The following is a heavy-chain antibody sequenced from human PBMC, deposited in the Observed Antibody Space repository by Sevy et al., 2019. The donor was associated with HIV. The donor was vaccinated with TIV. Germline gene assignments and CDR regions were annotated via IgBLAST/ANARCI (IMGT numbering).Heavy chain of an antibody. CDR3: ATTKDDYDSSGYPFDY. CDR2: FDPEDGDPEDGKI. J-gene: IGHJ4*02. CDR1: GYTLAKFS. V-gene: IGHV1-24*01. D-gene: IGHD3-22*01. Sequence: ASVKVSCKVSGYTLAKFSIHWVRQAPGKGLEWMTSFDPEDGDPEDGKIIYAQKFLGRVTMTEDTSTDTAYMELSSLRSDDTAVYYCATTKDDYDSSGYPFDYWGQGTLVTVSS.